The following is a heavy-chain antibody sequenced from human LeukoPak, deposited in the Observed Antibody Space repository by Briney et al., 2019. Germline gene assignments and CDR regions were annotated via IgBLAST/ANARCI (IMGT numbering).Heavy chain of an antibody. CDR3: ARDGPGEQQLSDY. CDR2: INTKTGNP. Sequence: GASVKVSCKASGYTFSNYVINWVRQAPGQGPEWMGWINTKTGNPTYAQGFTGRFVFSLDTSVSTAYLQISSLEAEDTAVYYCARDGPGEQQLSDYWGQGTLVTVSS. V-gene: IGHV7-4-1*02. CDR1: GYTFSNYV. D-gene: IGHD6-13*01. J-gene: IGHJ4*02.